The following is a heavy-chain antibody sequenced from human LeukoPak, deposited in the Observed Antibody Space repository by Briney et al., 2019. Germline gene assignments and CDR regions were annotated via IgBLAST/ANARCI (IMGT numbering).Heavy chain of an antibody. J-gene: IGHJ4*02. CDR1: GGSISSGDYY. Sequence: SETLSLTCTVSGGSISSGDYYWSWIRQPPGKGLEWIGYIYYSGSTYYNPSLKSRVTISVDTSKNQFSLKLSPVTAADTAVYYCARGVLRFLEWLKYYFDYWGQGTLVTVSS. CDR2: IYYSGST. D-gene: IGHD3-3*01. CDR3: ARGVLRFLEWLKYYFDY. V-gene: IGHV4-30-4*08.